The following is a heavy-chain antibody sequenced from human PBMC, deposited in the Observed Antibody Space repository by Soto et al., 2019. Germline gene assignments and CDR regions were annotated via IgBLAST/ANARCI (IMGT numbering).Heavy chain of an antibody. CDR1: GYTFSSYA. CDR3: ASASTTGLSYNWFDP. CDR2: IIPIFGTA. V-gene: IGHV1-69*06. D-gene: IGHD1-26*01. J-gene: IGHJ5*02. Sequence: GASVKVSCKASGYTFSSYAISWVRQAPGQGLEWMGGIIPIFGTANYAQKFQGRVTITADKSTSTAYMELSSLRSEDTAVYYCASASTTGLSYNWFDPWGQGTLVTVSS.